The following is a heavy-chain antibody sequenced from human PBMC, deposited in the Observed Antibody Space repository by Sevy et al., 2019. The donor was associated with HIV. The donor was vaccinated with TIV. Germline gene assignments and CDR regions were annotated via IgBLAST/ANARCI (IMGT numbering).Heavy chain of an antibody. J-gene: IGHJ4*02. V-gene: IGHV3-49*03. D-gene: IGHD3-10*02. CDR1: GFTFGDYA. Sequence: QLGGSLRLSCTASGFTFGDYAMNWFRQAPGKGLEWVGFIRTKAYGGTTEYAASVKGRFTISRDDSKSIAYLQMNSLKTEDTAVYYCTRGRYTYVPFDYWGQGTLVTVSS. CDR2: IRTKAYGGTT. CDR3: TRGRYTYVPFDY.